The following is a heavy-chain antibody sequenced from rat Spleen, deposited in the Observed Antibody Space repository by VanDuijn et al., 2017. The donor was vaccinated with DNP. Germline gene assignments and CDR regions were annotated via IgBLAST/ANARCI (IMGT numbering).Heavy chain of an antibody. J-gene: IGHJ2*01. Sequence: EVLLVESDGGLVQPGRSLKLSCAVSGFTFSDYYMAWVPQAPKTGLEWVAHIIYDGSRTHYRDSVKGRFTISRDNAKNTQFLQMDSLRSEDTATYYCARSLLDYWGQGVMVTVSS. V-gene: IGHV5S10*01. CDR3: ARSLLDY. CDR1: GFTFSDYY. CDR2: IIYDGSRT.